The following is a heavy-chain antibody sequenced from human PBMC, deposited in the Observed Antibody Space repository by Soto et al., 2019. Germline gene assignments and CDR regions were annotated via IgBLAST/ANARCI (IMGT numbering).Heavy chain of an antibody. J-gene: IGHJ4*02. CDR1: GFTFSTYG. D-gene: IGHD1-26*01. Sequence: GGSLRLSCAASGFTFSTYGMSWVRQAPGKGLEWVSTISGSGGSTYYADSVKGRFTISRDNSKNTLYLQMNSLRAEDTAVYYCAKDRSSVRGATDGSFDYWGQGTLVTVSS. CDR2: ISGSGGST. V-gene: IGHV3-23*01. CDR3: AKDRSSVRGATDGSFDY.